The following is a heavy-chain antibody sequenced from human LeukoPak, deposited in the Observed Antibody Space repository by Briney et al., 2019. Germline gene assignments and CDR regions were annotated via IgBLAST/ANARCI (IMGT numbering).Heavy chain of an antibody. CDR3: ARAEGPGIAVAGTALSLDY. D-gene: IGHD6-19*01. V-gene: IGHV1-2*04. J-gene: IGHJ4*02. CDR1: GYTFTGYY. CDR2: INPNSGGT. Sequence: ASVKVSCTASGYTFTGYYMHWVRQAPGQGLEWMGWINPNSGGTNYAQKFQGWVTMTRDTSISTAYMELSRLRSDDTAVYYCARAEGPGIAVAGTALSLDYWGQGTLVTVSS.